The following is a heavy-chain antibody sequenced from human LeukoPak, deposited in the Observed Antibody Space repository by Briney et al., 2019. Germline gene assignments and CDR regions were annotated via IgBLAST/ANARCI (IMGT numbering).Heavy chain of an antibody. V-gene: IGHV4-59*08. D-gene: IGHD3-22*01. CDR1: GGSISSYY. CDR3: ARHDAQITMIVGERAFDI. J-gene: IGHJ3*02. CDR2: IHSSGST. Sequence: PSETRSLTCTVSGGSISSYYWSWIRQPPGKGLEWIGYIHSSGSTNYNPSLKSRVTISVDTSKHQFSLKLSSVTAADTAVYYCARHDAQITMIVGERAFDIWGQGTMVTVSS.